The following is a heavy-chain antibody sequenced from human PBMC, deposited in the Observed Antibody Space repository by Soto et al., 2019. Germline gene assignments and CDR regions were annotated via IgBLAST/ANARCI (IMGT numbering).Heavy chain of an antibody. D-gene: IGHD4-17*01. CDR1: GGTFSSYT. V-gene: IGHV1-69*02. J-gene: IGHJ4*02. CDR3: ASNDYGDYGGDYYFDY. Sequence: QVQLVQSGAEVKKPGSSVKVSCKASGGTFSSYTISWVQQAPGQGLEWMGRIIPILGIANYAQKFQGRVTITADKSTSTAYMELSSLRSEDTAVYYCASNDYGDYGGDYYFDYWGQGTLVTVSS. CDR2: IIPILGIA.